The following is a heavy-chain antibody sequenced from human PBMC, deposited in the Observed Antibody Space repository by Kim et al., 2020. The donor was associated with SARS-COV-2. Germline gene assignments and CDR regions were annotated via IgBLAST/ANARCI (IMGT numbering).Heavy chain of an antibody. CDR3: AKDQGQSYFDY. V-gene: IGHV3-23*03. J-gene: IGHJ4*02. CDR1: GFSFSSYA. CDR2: IYSGGSST. D-gene: IGHD4-4*01. Sequence: GGSLRFSCAASGFSFSSYAMSWVRQAPGKGLEWVSVIYSGGSSTYYADSVKGRFTISRDNSKNTLYLQMNSLRAEDTAVYYCAKDQGQSYFDYWGQGTLVTVSS.